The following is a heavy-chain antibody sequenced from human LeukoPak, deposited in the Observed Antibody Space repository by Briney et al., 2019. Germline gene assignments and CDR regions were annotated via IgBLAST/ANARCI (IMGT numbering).Heavy chain of an antibody. D-gene: IGHD1-1*01. CDR1: GYTFISYY. V-gene: IGHV1-46*01. CDR3: ARHSLPGTTPFDY. Sequence: ASVKVSCKASGYTFISYYVHWVRQVPGQGLEWMGIINPKTGGTTYPQKFQGRVTMTRDTSTSTVYMELSSLESEDTALYYCARHSLPGTTPFDYWGQGTLVTVS. CDR2: INPKTGGT. J-gene: IGHJ4*02.